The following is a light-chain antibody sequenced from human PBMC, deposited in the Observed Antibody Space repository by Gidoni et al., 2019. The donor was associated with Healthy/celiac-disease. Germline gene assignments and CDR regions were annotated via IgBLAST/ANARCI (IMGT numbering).Light chain of an antibody. V-gene: IGKV4-1*01. CDR2: WAS. CDR3: QQYYSTSET. J-gene: IGKJ2*01. CDR1: QSVLYSSNNKNY. Sequence: DIVMTQSPDSLAVSLGERATINCKSSQSVLYSSNNKNYLAWYQQKPGQPPKLLIYWASTRESGVPDRFSGSGSGTDFTLTSSSLQAEDVAVYYCQQYYSTSETFGQGTKLEIK.